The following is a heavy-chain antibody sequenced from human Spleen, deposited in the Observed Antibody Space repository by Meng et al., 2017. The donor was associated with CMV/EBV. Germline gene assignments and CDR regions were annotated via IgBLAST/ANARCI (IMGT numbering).Heavy chain of an antibody. D-gene: IGHD2-21*01. Sequence: VQLQEAGPGLLGPSQTLSLTCTVSGGSMSSGNYYWSWIRQPPGKGLEWIGYIHHSGSAYYNPSLKSRVSISVDTSKNQFSLNLNSMTAADTAVYYCASFDHIPRRNYFDYWGQGTLVTVSS. V-gene: IGHV4-30-4*01. CDR2: IHHSGSA. CDR3: ASFDHIPRRNYFDY. J-gene: IGHJ4*02. CDR1: GGSMSSGNYY.